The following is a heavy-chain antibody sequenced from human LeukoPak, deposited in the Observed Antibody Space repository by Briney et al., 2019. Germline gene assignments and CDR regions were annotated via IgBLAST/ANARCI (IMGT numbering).Heavy chain of an antibody. CDR3: ATVPYGSGSSPFDY. CDR2: INAGNGNT. V-gene: IGHV1-3*01. D-gene: IGHD3-10*01. J-gene: IGHJ4*02. CDR1: GYTFTSYA. Sequence: ASVKVSCKASGYTFTSYAMHWVRQAPGQRLEWMGWINAGNGNTKYSQKFQGRVTMAEDTSTDTAYMELSSLRSEDTAVYYCATVPYGSGSSPFDYWGQGTLVTVSS.